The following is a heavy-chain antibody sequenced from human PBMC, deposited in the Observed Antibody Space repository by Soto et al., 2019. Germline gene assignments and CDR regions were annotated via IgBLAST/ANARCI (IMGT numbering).Heavy chain of an antibody. CDR3: AQTWGSYREVFDY. Sequence: PGGSLRLSCGASGFTFSSHLMHWVRQAPGQGLEWVSGISGIGGGGSTFYTDSVKGRFTISRDNSKNTLYLQMSSLRVEDTAIYYCAQTWGSYREVFDYWGHGTLVTVSS. CDR2: ISGIGGGGST. D-gene: IGHD3-16*02. V-gene: IGHV3-23*01. J-gene: IGHJ4*01. CDR1: GFTFSSHL.